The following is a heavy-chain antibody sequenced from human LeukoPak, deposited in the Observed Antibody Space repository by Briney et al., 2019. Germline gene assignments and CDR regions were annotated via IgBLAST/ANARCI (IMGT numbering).Heavy chain of an antibody. D-gene: IGHD1-1*01. CDR1: GYTFTSYG. V-gene: IGHV1-18*01. CDR2: ISAYNGNT. CDR3: ARDQKVRGMERPTYDY. Sequence: ASVKVSCKASGYTFTSYGIIWVRQAPGQGLEWMGWISAYNGNTNYAQKLQGRVTMTTDTSTSTAYMELRSLRSDDTAVYYCARDQKVRGMERPTYDYWGQGTLVTVSS. J-gene: IGHJ4*02.